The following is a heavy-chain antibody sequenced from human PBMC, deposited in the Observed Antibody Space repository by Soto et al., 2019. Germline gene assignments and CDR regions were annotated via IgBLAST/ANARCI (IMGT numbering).Heavy chain of an antibody. CDR3: AKAAGYCSSTSCQWDAFDI. Sequence: GGSLRLSCAASGFTFSDYHMSWIRQAPGKGLEWVSHISNNGGTIYYADSVKGRFTISRDNAQNSLDLQMNSLRAEDTALYYCAKAAGYCSSTSCQWDAFDIWGQGTMVTVSS. V-gene: IGHV3-11*01. CDR1: GFTFSDYH. CDR2: ISNNGGTI. D-gene: IGHD2-2*01. J-gene: IGHJ3*02.